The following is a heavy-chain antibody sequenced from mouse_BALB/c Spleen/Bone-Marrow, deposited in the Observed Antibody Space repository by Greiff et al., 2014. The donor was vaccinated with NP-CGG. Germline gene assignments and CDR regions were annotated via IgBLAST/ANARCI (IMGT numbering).Heavy chain of an antibody. CDR2: IDPENGDT. CDR3: NARGDYDFDYFDY. CDR1: GFNIKDYY. V-gene: IGHV14-4*02. Sequence: VQLKQSGPQLVRPGASVKMSCTASGFNIKDYYMHWVKQRPEQGLEWIGWIDPENGDTEYAPKFQGKATMTADTSSNTAYLQLSSLTSEDTAVYYYNARGDYDFDYFDYWGQGTTLTVSS. D-gene: IGHD2-4*01. J-gene: IGHJ2*01.